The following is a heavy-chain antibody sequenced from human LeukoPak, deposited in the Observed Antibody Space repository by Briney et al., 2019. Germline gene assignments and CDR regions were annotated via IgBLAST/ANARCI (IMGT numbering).Heavy chain of an antibody. Sequence: SETLSLTCTVSGGSISSYYWSWIRQPPGKGLEWIGYIYYSGSTNYNPSLKSRVTISVDTSKNQFSLKLSSVTAADTAVYHCARHMGLGYTYFYPYFDYWGKGTLVTVSS. CDR2: IYYSGST. CDR3: ARHMGLGYTYFYPYFDY. V-gene: IGHV4-59*08. D-gene: IGHD1-1*01. CDR1: GGSISSYY. J-gene: IGHJ4*01.